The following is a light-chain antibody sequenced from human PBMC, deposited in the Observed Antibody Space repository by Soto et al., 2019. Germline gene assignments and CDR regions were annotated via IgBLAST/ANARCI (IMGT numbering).Light chain of an antibody. CDR3: GSWESSLRAYV. CDR2: DDN. CDR1: STNIGGNS. Sequence: QSLLTKPPSVSAAPEQKVTIACSGSSTNIGGNSVSWYQQRPGNAPKLLIYDDNKRPSGIPGRFSGSKSGTSATLGITGFKTGDEADYYCGSWESSLRAYVFGTGTKVTVL. V-gene: IGLV1-51*01. J-gene: IGLJ1*01.